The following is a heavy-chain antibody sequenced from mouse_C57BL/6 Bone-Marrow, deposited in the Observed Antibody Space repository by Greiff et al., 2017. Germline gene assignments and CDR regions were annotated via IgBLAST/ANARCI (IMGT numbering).Heavy chain of an antibody. Sequence: QVQLQQSGAELVRPGASVTLSCKASGYTFTDYEMHWVKQTPVHGLEWIGAIDPETGGTAYNQKFKGKAILTADESSSTAYMELRSLTSEDSAVYFCTKGCRLYYWGQGTTLTVSS. CDR3: TKGCRLYY. V-gene: IGHV1-15*01. CDR2: IDPETGGT. J-gene: IGHJ2*01. CDR1: GYTFTDYE.